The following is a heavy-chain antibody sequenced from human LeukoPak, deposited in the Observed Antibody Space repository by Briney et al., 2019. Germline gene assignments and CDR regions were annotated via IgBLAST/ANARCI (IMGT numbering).Heavy chain of an antibody. J-gene: IGHJ4*02. Sequence: GGSLRLSCAVSGFIVSSTYMTWVRQAPGKGLEWVSVIHNDGSTYHADSVKGRFTISRDNSKNTLYLQMNSLRVEDTAAYYCAALARDYWGQGTLVTVSS. CDR3: AALARDY. CDR1: GFIVSSTY. CDR2: IHNDGST. D-gene: IGHD3-3*02. V-gene: IGHV3-53*01.